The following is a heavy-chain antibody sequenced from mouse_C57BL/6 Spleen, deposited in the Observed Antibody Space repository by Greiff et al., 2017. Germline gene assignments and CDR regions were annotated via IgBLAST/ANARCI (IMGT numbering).Heavy chain of an antibody. CDR2: IDPETGGT. V-gene: IGHV1-15*01. D-gene: IGHD1-1*01. CDR3: TRGDYEGYYYAMDY. Sequence: QVHVKQSGAELVRPGASVTLSCKASGYTFTDYEMHWVKQTPVHGLEWIGAIDPETGGTAYNQKFKGKAILTADKSSSTAYMELRSLTSEDSAVYYCTRGDYEGYYYAMDYWGQGTSVTVSS. CDR1: GYTFTDYE. J-gene: IGHJ4*01.